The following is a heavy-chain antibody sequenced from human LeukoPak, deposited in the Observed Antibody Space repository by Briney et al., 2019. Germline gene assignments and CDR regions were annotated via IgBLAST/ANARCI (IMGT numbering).Heavy chain of an antibody. D-gene: IGHD1-26*01. V-gene: IGHV3-30*02. CDR3: AKDYNYVVGALYYFDY. CDR1: GFTFSSYG. CDR2: IRYDGSNK. Sequence: GGSLRLSCAASGFTFSSYGMHWVRQAPGKGLEWVAFIRYDGSNKYYADSVKGRFTISRDNSKNTLYLQMNSLRAEDTAVYYCAKDYNYVVGALYYFDYWGQGTLVTVSS. J-gene: IGHJ4*02.